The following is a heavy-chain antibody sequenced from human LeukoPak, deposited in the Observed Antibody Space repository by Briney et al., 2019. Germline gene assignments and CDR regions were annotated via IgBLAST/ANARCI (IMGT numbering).Heavy chain of an antibody. Sequence: ASVKVSCKASGYTFTSYGISWVRQAPGQGLEWMGWISAYNGNTNYAQKLQGRVTMTTDTSTSTAYMELRSLRSDDTAVYYCAGVNPPGITMIVDYWGQGTLVTVSS. CDR1: GYTFTSYG. D-gene: IGHD3-22*01. J-gene: IGHJ4*02. CDR3: AGVNPPGITMIVDY. V-gene: IGHV1-18*01. CDR2: ISAYNGNT.